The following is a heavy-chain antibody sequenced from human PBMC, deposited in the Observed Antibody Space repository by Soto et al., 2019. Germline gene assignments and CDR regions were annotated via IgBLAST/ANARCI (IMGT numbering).Heavy chain of an antibody. J-gene: IGHJ3*02. CDR2: IIPILDVT. V-gene: IGHV1-69*02. D-gene: IGHD3-10*01. Sequence: QVQLVQSGAEVKEPGSSVKVSCKLSGDTFRTYPITLVRQAPGQGLEWMGRIIPILDVTDYAQRFQGRLTLTADKSTATAYMEMSSLRSDDTAMFYCARGATGPGSGSSFDIWGRGKMVTVSS. CDR1: GDTFRTYP. CDR3: ARGATGPGSGSSFDI.